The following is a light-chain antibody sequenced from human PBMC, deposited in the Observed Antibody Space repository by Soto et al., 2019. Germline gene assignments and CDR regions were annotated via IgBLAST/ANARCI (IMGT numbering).Light chain of an antibody. CDR3: AAWDDSLSGAV. V-gene: IGLV1-47*01. J-gene: IGLJ7*01. CDR1: SSNIGTNY. Sequence: QSVLTQPPSASGTPGQRVTISCSGGSSNIGTNYLYWYQQLPGTAPKLLIYRNDQRPSGVPDRFSGSKSGTSASLAISGLRSEDEGDYYCAAWDDSLSGAVFGGGTQLTVL. CDR2: RND.